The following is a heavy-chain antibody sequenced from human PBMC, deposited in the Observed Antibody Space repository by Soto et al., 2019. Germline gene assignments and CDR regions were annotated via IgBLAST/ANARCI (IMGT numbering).Heavy chain of an antibody. J-gene: IGHJ5*01. D-gene: IGHD4-17*01. CDR1: GYSFTAYW. Sequence: PGESLKISCKGLGYSFTAYWIAWVRQMPGQGLEWMGIIYPDDSKTRYSPSFQGQVTISVDKSISTAYLQWRSLKASDTAVYYCARDLDYGGNIERADSWGQGTLVTVSS. V-gene: IGHV5-51*01. CDR2: IYPDDSKT. CDR3: ARDLDYGGNIERADS.